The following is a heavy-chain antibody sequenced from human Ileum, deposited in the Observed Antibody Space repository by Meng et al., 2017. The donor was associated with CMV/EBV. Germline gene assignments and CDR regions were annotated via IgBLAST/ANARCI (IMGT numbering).Heavy chain of an antibody. Sequence: SETLSLTCTVSGASVSSWTYYWTWIRQPPGKGLEWIGYIFNSGSTNYNPSLKSRVTISVDTSKNQFSLQLRSVTAADTALYFCARCVGLREVWGGYQPNYFYGRDFWGLGTTVTVSS. J-gene: IGHJ6*02. CDR1: GASVSSWTYY. CDR3: ARCVGLREVWGGYQPNYFYGRDF. CDR2: IFNSGST. V-gene: IGHV4-61*01. D-gene: IGHD3-3*01.